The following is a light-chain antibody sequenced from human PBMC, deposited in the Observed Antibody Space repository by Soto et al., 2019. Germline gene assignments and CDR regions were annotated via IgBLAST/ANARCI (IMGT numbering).Light chain of an antibody. CDR2: GAS. Sequence: EIVMTQSPATLSVSPGERATLSCRASQSVSSSLAWYQQKPGRSPRLLIYGASTRAIGIPARFSGSGSGTDFTLTISSLEPEDFAVYYCQQRSNWPRTWTFGQGTKVDIK. CDR3: QQRSNWPRTWT. V-gene: IGKV3-15*01. J-gene: IGKJ1*01. CDR1: QSVSSS.